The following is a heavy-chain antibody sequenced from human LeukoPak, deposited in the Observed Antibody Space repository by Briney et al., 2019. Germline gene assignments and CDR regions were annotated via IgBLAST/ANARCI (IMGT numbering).Heavy chain of an antibody. CDR2: ISGGGGST. CDR1: GFTFSSYA. J-gene: IGHJ4*02. V-gene: IGHV3-23*01. Sequence: PGGSLRLSCAVSGFTFSSYAMTWVRQAPWKGLEWVSGISGGGGSTYYADSVKGRFTISRDNSKNTIYLQMNNLGVEDTAVYYCAKGHRIRGLITFDYWGQGTLVTVS. D-gene: IGHD3-10*01. CDR3: AKGHRIRGLITFDY.